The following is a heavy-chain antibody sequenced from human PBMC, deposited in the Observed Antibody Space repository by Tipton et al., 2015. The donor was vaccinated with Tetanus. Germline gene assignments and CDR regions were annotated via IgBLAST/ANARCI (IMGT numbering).Heavy chain of an antibody. Sequence: SLRLSCAAPGFIFSSYAMHWVRQAPGKGLEWVAVTSHDGHNEYYADSVKGRFIISRDNSKSTLSLQVNSLRAEDTAVYYCARVWGRGQLVTKPNWYFDLWGRGTLVTVSS. V-gene: IGHV3-30-3*01. J-gene: IGHJ2*01. D-gene: IGHD6-6*01. CDR2: TSHDGHNE. CDR1: GFIFSSYA. CDR3: ARVWGRGQLVTKPNWYFDL.